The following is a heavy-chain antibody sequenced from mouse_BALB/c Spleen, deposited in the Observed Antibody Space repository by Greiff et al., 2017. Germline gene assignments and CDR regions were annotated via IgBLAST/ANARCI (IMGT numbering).Heavy chain of an antibody. Sequence: VKLVESGPGLVAPSQSLSITCTVSGFSLTSYGVHWVRQPPGKGLEWLGVIWAGGSTNYNSALMSRLSISKDNSKSQVFLKMNSLQTDDTAMYYCARVIYDGYYDAMDYWGQGTSVTVSS. CDR3: ARVIYDGYYDAMDY. CDR1: GFSLTSYG. CDR2: IWAGGST. D-gene: IGHD2-3*01. V-gene: IGHV2-9*02. J-gene: IGHJ4*01.